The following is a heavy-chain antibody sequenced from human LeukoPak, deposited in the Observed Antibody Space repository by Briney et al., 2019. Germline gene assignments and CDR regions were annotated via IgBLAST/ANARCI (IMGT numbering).Heavy chain of an antibody. CDR3: KSGGAAPGSFDN. V-gene: IGHV3-7*01. J-gene: IGHJ4*02. CDR1: GFTFSDYW. CDR2: IKYDGDEE. D-gene: IGHD6-13*01. Sequence: GGSLRLSCAASGFTFSDYWMSWMRQAPGKGLEWVANIKYDGDEEYYVDSVKGRFTISRDNAKSSLYLQLNSLRVEDTAVYYCKSGGAAPGSFDNWGQGTLVTVSP.